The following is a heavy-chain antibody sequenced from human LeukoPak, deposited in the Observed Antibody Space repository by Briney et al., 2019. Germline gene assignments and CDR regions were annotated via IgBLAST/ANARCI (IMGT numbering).Heavy chain of an antibody. CDR3: ARGRSRFLEWFNFDY. D-gene: IGHD3-3*01. CDR2: ISAYNGNT. V-gene: IGHV1-18*01. CDR1: GYTFSSYC. Sequence: APVKGSFRASGYTFSSYCISWGRPAPGQGLGWMGWISAYNGNTNYAQKLQGRVTMTTDTSTSTAYMELRSLRSDDTAVYYCARGRSRFLEWFNFDYWGQGTLVTVSS. J-gene: IGHJ4*02.